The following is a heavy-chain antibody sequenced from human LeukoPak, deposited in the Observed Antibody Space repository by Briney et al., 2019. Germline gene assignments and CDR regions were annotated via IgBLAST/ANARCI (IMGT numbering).Heavy chain of an antibody. V-gene: IGHV3-9*03. CDR1: GFTFDDYA. Sequence: GGSLRLSCAASGFTFDDYAMHWVRQAPGKGLEWVSGISWNSGSIGYADSVKGRFTISRDNAKNSLYLQMNSLRAEDMALYYCAKDMRPSPSGLVIDYWGQGTLGTVSS. D-gene: IGHD3-9*01. J-gene: IGHJ4*02. CDR2: ISWNSGSI. CDR3: AKDMRPSPSGLVIDY.